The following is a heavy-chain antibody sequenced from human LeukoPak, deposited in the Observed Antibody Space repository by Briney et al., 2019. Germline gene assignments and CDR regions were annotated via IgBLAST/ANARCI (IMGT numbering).Heavy chain of an antibody. CDR3: ASDYGDYYP. CDR2: IYYSGST. CDR1: GGSISSSSYY. D-gene: IGHD4-17*01. V-gene: IGHV4-39*07. Sequence: SETLSLTCTVSGGSISSSSYYWGWIRQPPGKGLEWIGSIYYSGSTYYNPSLKSRVTISVDTSKNQFSLKLSSVTAADTAVYYCASDYGDYYPWGQGTPVTVSS. J-gene: IGHJ5*02.